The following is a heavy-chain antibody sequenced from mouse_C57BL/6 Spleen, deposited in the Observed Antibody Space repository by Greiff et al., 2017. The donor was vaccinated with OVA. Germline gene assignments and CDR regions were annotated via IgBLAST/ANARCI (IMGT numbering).Heavy chain of an antibody. V-gene: IGHV14-4*01. J-gene: IGHJ2*01. CDR2: IDPENGDT. CDR1: GFNIKDDY. CDR3: TTPPLITTVVATNYFDY. D-gene: IGHD1-1*01. Sequence: EVMLVESGAELVRPGASVKLSCTASGFNIKDDYMHWVKQRPEQGLEWIGWIDPENGDTEYASKFQGKATITADTSSNTAYLQLSSLTSEDTAVYYCTTPPLITTVVATNYFDYWGQGTTLTVSS.